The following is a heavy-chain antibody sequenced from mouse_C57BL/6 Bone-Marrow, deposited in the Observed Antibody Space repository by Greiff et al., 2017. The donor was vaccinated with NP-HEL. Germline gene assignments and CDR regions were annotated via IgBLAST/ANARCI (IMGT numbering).Heavy chain of an antibody. J-gene: IGHJ2*01. D-gene: IGHD1-1*01. CDR1: GYTFTGYW. Sequence: VKLQQSGAELMKPGASVKLSCKATGYTFTGYWIEWVKQRPGHGLEWIGEILPGSGSTYYNEKFKGKATFTADTSSNTAYMQLSSLTTEDSAIYYCARDHYGSSYFDYWGQGTTLTVSS. CDR3: ARDHYGSSYFDY. V-gene: IGHV1-9*01. CDR2: ILPGSGST.